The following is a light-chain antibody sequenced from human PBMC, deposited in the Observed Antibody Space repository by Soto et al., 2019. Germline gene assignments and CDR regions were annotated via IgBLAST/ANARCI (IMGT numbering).Light chain of an antibody. CDR1: RSNIGSNT. Sequence: QSVVTQPPSASGTPGQRVTISFSGSRSNIGSNTVNWYQQLPGTAPKLLIYSNNQRPSGVPDRFSGSKSGTSASLAISGFQSEDEADYYCAAWDDSLNGYVFGTGTKVTVL. V-gene: IGLV1-44*01. J-gene: IGLJ1*01. CDR2: SNN. CDR3: AAWDDSLNGYV.